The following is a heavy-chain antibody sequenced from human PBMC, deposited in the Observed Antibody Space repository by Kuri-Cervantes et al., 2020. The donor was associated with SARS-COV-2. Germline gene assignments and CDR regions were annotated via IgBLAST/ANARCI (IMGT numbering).Heavy chain of an antibody. CDR1: GVAVQYFF. CDR2: ISDSGTT. V-gene: IGHV4-59*02. D-gene: IGHD2-8*01. J-gene: IGHJ4*02. CDR3: AGVSASLLPQGRKTYIAGYFDS. Sequence: SETLSLTCSVSGVAVQYFFWTWIRQTPGKGLEWIGFISDSGTTTYNPSLRSRVSISVDTSTNHLSLNVRSVTAEDAATYYCAGVSASLLPQGRKTYIAGYFDSWGQGTLVTVSS.